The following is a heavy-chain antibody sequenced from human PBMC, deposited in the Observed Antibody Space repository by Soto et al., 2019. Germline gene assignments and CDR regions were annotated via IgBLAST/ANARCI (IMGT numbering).Heavy chain of an antibody. CDR1: GGSISSYY. CDR3: AGRSYCSGGSCHDY. V-gene: IGHV4-59*01. D-gene: IGHD2-15*01. Sequence: QVQLQESGPGLVKPSETLSLTCTVSGGSISSYYWSWIRQPPGKGLEWIGYIYYSGSTNYNPSLKSRVTIAVDTSKNQCSLKLSSVTAADTAVYYCAGRSYCSGGSCHDYWGQGTLVTVSS. J-gene: IGHJ4*02. CDR2: IYYSGST.